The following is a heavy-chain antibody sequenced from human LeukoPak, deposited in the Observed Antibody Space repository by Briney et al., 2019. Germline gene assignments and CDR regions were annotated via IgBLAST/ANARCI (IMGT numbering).Heavy chain of an antibody. Sequence: GGSLRLSCAASGFTFSSYAMSWVRQAPGKGLEWVSAISGSGGSTYYADSVKGRFTISRDNSKNTLYLQMNSLRAEDTAVYYCAKGKYYDFWSGYTEFDYWGQGTLVTVSS. CDR1: GFTFSSYA. CDR3: AKGKYYDFWSGYTEFDY. V-gene: IGHV3-23*01. D-gene: IGHD3-3*01. CDR2: ISGSGGST. J-gene: IGHJ4*02.